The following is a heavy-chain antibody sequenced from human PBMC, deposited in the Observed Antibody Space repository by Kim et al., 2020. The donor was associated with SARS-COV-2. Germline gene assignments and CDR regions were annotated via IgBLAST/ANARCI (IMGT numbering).Heavy chain of an antibody. D-gene: IGHD6-19*01. Sequence: GYADSVKGRFTISRDNAKNSLYLQMNSLRAEDTALYYCAKDSRAVGFDYWGQGTLVTVSS. CDR3: AKDSRAVGFDY. V-gene: IGHV3-9*01. J-gene: IGHJ4*02.